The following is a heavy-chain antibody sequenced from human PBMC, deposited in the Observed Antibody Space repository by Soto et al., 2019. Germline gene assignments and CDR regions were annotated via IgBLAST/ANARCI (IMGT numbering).Heavy chain of an antibody. D-gene: IGHD6-6*01. CDR1: GFTFSSYA. CDR2: ISYDGSNK. V-gene: IGHV3-30-3*01. Sequence: GGSLRLSCAASGFTFSSYAMHWVRQAPGKGLEWVAVISYDGSNKYYADSVKGRFTISRDNSKNTLYLQMNSLRAEDTAVHYCARDQEYSSSAPSYGYYGMDVWGQGTTVTVSS. CDR3: ARDQEYSSSAPSYGYYGMDV. J-gene: IGHJ6*02.